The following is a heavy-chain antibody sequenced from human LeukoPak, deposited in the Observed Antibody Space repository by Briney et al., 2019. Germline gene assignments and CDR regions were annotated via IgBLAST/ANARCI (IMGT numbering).Heavy chain of an antibody. CDR1: GFTFSSYS. D-gene: IGHD3-16*01. CDR2: ISSSSSYI. V-gene: IGHV3-21*01. J-gene: IGHJ4*02. CDR3: ARVMITFGGVINRGLDY. Sequence: PGGSLRLSCAASGFTFSSYSMNWVRQAPGKGLEWVSSISSSSSYIYYADSVKGRFTISRDNAKNSLYLQMNSLRAEDTAVYYCARVMITFGGVINRGLDYWGQGTLVTVSS.